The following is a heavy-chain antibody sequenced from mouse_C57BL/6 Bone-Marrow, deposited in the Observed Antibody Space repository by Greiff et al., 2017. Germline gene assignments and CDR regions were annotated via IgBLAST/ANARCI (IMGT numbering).Heavy chain of an antibody. D-gene: IGHD2-2*01. J-gene: IGHJ4*01. CDR3: ARHGYYDTMDY. V-gene: IGHV5-6*01. Sequence: EVQLQESGGDLVKPGGSLKLSCAASGFTFSSYGMSWVRQTPDKRLEWVATISSGGSYTYYPDSVKGRFTISRDNAKNTLYLQMSSLKYEATALYYCARHGYYDTMDYWGQGTSVTVSS. CDR1: GFTFSSYG. CDR2: ISSGGSYT.